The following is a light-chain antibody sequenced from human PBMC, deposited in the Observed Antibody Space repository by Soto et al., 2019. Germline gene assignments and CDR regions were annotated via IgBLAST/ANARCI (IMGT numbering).Light chain of an antibody. J-gene: IGKJ4*01. V-gene: IGKV3D-15*01. CDR3: QQYNNWPLT. CDR2: DAS. CDR1: QSVSYN. Sequence: ETVMTQYPAALSVSPGDRATLSCSASQSVSYNLAWYQQKPGQAPRLLIYDASTRATGIPARFSGSASGTEFTLTISSLLSEDFAVYYCQQYNNWPLTFGGGTKVDI.